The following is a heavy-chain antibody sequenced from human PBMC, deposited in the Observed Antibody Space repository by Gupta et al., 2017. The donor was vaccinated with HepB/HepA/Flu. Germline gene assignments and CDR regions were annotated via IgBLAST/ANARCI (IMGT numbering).Heavy chain of an antibody. J-gene: IGHJ6*03. V-gene: IGHV3-33*01. CDR1: GFTFSRYG. CDR3: ARGFRQLENYYYYYMDV. D-gene: IGHD6-6*01. Sequence: QVQLVESGGGVVQPGRSLRLSCAASGFTFSRYGMHWVRQAPGKGLEWVAVIWYDGSNKYYADSVKGRFTISRDNSKNTLYLQMNSLRAEDTAVYYCARGFRQLENYYYYYMDVGGKGTTVTVSS. CDR2: IWYDGSNK.